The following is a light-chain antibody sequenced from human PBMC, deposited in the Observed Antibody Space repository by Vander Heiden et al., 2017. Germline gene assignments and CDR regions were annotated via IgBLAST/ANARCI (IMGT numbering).Light chain of an antibody. V-gene: IGKV1-6*01. J-gene: IGKJ1*01. CDR2: GAS. CDR1: QGIRND. Sequence: AVQMTQSPSSLSVSVGDRVTITCRARQGIRNDLGGYQQKPGQAPKILIYGASTLHSGVPSRFSGSGSGTDFVLTISGLQPEDSATYFCRQEDNCPRTFGQGTKVEIK. CDR3: RQEDNCPRT.